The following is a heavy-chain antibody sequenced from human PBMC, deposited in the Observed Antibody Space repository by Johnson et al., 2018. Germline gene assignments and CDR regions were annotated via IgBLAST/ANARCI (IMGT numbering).Heavy chain of an antibody. CDR3: ARDVSGTTLGWFDS. V-gene: IGHV1-69*01. Sequence: QVQLVQSGAEVKKPGSSVKVSCNASGGTFSRYAISWVRQAPGQGLEWMGGIIPLFGTPNYAQRFQGRLTITADESTTTAYMELSSLVSEDTSLYYCARDVSGTTLGWFDSWGQGTLVTVSS. J-gene: IGHJ5*01. D-gene: IGHD1-20*01. CDR2: IIPLFGTP. CDR1: GGTFSRYA.